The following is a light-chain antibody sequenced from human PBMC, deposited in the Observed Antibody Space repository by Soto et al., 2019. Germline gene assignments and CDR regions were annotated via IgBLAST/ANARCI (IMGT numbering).Light chain of an antibody. CDR2: DVS. CDR1: SSDVGGYNY. CDR3: SSYTSSSTLGVV. J-gene: IGLJ2*01. V-gene: IGLV2-14*01. Sequence: QSALTQPASVSGSPGQSITISCTGTSSDVGGYNYVSWYQQHPGKAPKLMIYDVSNRPSGVSNRFSGSKSGNTAYLTISGLQAEYEADYYCSSYTSSSTLGVVFGGGTKLTVL.